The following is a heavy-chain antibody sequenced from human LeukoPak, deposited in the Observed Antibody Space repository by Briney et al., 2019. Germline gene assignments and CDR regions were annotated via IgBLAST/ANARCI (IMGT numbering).Heavy chain of an antibody. CDR1: GGTFSSYA. Sequence: ASVKVSCKASGGTFSSYAISWVRQAPGQGLEWMGRIIPILGIANYAQKFQGRVTITADKSTSTAYMELSSLRSEDTAVYYCARDRSDYYGSGSYYNPWGQGTLVTVSS. CDR2: IIPILGIA. CDR3: ARDRSDYYGSGSYYNP. D-gene: IGHD3-10*01. J-gene: IGHJ5*02. V-gene: IGHV1-69*04.